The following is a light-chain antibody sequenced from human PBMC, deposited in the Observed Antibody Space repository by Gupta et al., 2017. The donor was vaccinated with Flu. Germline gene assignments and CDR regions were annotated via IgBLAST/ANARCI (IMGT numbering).Light chain of an antibody. CDR2: SNN. V-gene: IGLV1-44*01. Sequence: QSVLTQPPSASGNPGQRVAISCSGSSSNIGSNTVNWFQQVPGMAPRLLIYSNNQRPSGVPDRFSGSKSGTSASLAISGLESEDGVDYYCAAWDDSLNAWILGGGTKLTVL. J-gene: IGLJ2*01. CDR3: AAWDDSLNAWI. CDR1: SSNIGSNT.